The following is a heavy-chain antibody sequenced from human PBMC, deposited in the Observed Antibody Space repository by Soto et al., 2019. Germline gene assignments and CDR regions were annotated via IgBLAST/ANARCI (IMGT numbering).Heavy chain of an antibody. Sequence: PGGSLRLSCTSSGFTFGSYSMSWVRQAPGKGLEWIGFIRSRAYYGTTEYAASVQGRFTISRDDSKNIAYLQMDSLKTEDTGVYYCXRLQSLRSGDFVPYFDYWGQGALVTVSS. CDR2: IRSRAYYGTT. V-gene: IGHV3-49*04. CDR3: XRLQSLRSGDFVPYFDY. D-gene: IGHD2-21*02. J-gene: IGHJ4*02. CDR1: GFTFGSYS.